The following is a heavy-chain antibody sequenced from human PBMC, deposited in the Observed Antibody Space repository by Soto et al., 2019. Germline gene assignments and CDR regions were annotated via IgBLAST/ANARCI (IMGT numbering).Heavy chain of an antibody. CDR2: ISSSGSTI. J-gene: IGHJ6*02. CDR3: ARVDMTSSYYYGSGTNYYYYGMDV. CDR1: GFTFSSYE. D-gene: IGHD3-10*01. Sequence: EVQLVESGGGLVQPGGSLRLSCAASGFTFSSYEMNWVRQAPGKGLEWVSYISSSGSTIYYADSVKGRFTISKDNAKNSLYLQMNSLGAEDTAVYYCARVDMTSSYYYGSGTNYYYYGMDVWGQGTTVTVSS. V-gene: IGHV3-48*03.